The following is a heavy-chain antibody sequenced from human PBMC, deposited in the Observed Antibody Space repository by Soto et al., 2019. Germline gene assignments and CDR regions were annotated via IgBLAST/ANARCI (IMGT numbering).Heavy chain of an antibody. V-gene: IGHV3-30*18. CDR3: AKDLQQQLVLGNWFDP. Sequence: PGGSLRLSCAASGFTFSSYGMRWVRQAPGKGLEWVAVISYDGSNKYYADSVKGRFTISRDNSKNTLYLQMNSLRAEDTAVYYCAKDLQQQLVLGNWFDPWGQGTLVTVSS. CDR1: GFTFSSYG. J-gene: IGHJ5*02. CDR2: ISYDGSNK. D-gene: IGHD6-13*01.